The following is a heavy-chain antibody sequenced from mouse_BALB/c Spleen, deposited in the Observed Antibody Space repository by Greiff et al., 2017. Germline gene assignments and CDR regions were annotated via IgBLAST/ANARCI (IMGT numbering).Heavy chain of an antibody. CDR3: ASAYDYDAWFAY. CDR2: IWSGGST. D-gene: IGHD2-4*01. J-gene: IGHJ3*01. V-gene: IGHV2-2*02. Sequence: VKLMESGPGLVQPSQSLSITCTVSGFSLTSYGVHWVRQSPGKGLEWLGVIWSGGSTDYNAAFISRLSISKDNSKSQVFFKMNSLQANDTAIYYCASAYDYDAWFAYWGQGTLVTVSA. CDR1: GFSLTSYG.